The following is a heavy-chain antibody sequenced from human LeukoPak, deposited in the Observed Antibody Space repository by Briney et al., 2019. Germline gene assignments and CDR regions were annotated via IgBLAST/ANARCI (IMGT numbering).Heavy chain of an antibody. V-gene: IGHV4-4*07. Sequence: SETLSLTCTVSGGSISSYYWSWIRQPAGKGLEWIGRIYTSGSTNYNPSLKSRVTMSVDTSKNQFSLKLSSVTAADTAVYYCARDTYYYGSGSYYFDYWGQGTLVTVSS. CDR3: ARDTYYYGSGSYYFDY. CDR2: IYTSGST. D-gene: IGHD3-10*01. CDR1: GGSISSYY. J-gene: IGHJ4*02.